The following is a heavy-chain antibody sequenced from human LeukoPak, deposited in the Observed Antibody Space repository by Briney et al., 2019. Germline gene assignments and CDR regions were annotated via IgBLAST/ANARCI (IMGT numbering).Heavy chain of an antibody. D-gene: IGHD3-22*01. CDR3: ARVLGGYSYVYGPDFDY. CDR2: IKQDGRESGK. CDR1: GFTFSIYW. Sequence: GGSLRLSCAASGFTFSIYWMTWVRQAPGKGLEWVANIKQDGRESGKYYVDSMKGRFTISRDNAKNSLYLQMNSLRADDTAVYYCARVLGGYSYVYGPDFDYWGQGTLVTVSS. J-gene: IGHJ4*02. V-gene: IGHV3-7*01.